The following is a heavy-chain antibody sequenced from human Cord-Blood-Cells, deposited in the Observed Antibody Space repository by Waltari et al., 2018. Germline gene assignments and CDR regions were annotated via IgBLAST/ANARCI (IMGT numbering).Heavy chain of an antibody. D-gene: IGHD6-13*01. V-gene: IGHV1-2*04. CDR1: GYTFTRYY. CDR2: INPNSGGT. Sequence: QVQLVQPGAEVKKPGASVKVSGKASGYTFTRYYMHCVRQAPGQGLEWMGWINPNSGGTNYAQKFQGWVTMTRDTSISTAYMELSRLRSDDTAVYYCARAGIAAAGIFDYWGQGTLVTVSS. J-gene: IGHJ4*02. CDR3: ARAGIAAAGIFDY.